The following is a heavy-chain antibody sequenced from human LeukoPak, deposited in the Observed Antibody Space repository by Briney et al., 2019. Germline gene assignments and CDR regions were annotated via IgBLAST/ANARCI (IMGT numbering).Heavy chain of an antibody. D-gene: IGHD3-9*01. J-gene: IGHJ3*02. CDR1: GYTFTGYY. CDR2: INPNSGGT. CDR3: ARAGPRSDILTGYYLHDAFDI. V-gene: IGHV1-2*02. Sequence: ASVKVSCKASGYTFTGYYMHWVRQAPGQGLEWMGWINPNSGGTNYAQKFQGRVTMTRDTSISTAYMELSRLRSDDTAAYYCARAGPRSDILTGYYLHDAFDIWGQGTMVTVSS.